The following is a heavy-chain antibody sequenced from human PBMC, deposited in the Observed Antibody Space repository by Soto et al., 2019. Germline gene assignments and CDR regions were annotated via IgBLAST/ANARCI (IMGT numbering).Heavy chain of an antibody. V-gene: IGHV4-30-4*01. D-gene: IGHD3-10*01. CDR3: ARASYYYGSGSYYPYYYGMDV. J-gene: IGHJ6*02. Sequence: QVQLQESGPGLVKPSQTLSLTCTVSGGSISSGDYYWSWIRQPPGKGLEWIGYIYYSGSTYYNPSLKGRVSVSIDTSKNQFSLKLSSVTAADTAVYYCARASYYYGSGSYYPYYYGMDVWGQGTTVTVSS. CDR2: IYYSGST. CDR1: GGSISSGDYY.